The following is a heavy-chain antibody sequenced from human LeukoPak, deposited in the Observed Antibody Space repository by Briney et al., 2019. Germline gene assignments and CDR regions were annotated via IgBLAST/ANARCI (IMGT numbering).Heavy chain of an antibody. J-gene: IGHJ5*02. Sequence: PSETLSLTCAVYGGSFSGYYWSWIRQPPGKGLEWIGEINHSGSTNYNPSLKSRVTISVDTSKIQFSLKLSSVTAADTAVYYCARGPWGATGSRWFDPWGQGTLVAVSS. CDR1: GGSFSGYY. CDR3: ARGPWGATGSRWFDP. CDR2: INHSGST. D-gene: IGHD1-26*01. V-gene: IGHV4-34*01.